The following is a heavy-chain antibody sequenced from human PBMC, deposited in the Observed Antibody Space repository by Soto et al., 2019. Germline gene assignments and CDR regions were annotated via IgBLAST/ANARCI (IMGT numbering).Heavy chain of an antibody. CDR3: VRGDGDYYDGNGYLGRH. CDR1: GLTFSNYW. V-gene: IGHV3-74*01. J-gene: IGHJ4*02. D-gene: IGHD3-22*01. CDR2: IKSDGSGT. Sequence: EVQLVESGGGSDQPGGSLRLSYAASGLTFSNYWMHWVRQAPGKGPMWVSRIKSDGSGTYYAESVKGRLTISRDNAKNTLYLQMNSLRAEDTAVYYCVRGDGDYYDGNGYLGRHWGQGTLVTVSS.